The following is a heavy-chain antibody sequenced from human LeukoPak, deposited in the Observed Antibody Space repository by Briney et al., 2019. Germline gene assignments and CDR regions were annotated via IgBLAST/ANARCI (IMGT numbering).Heavy chain of an antibody. D-gene: IGHD5/OR15-5a*01. J-gene: IGHJ4*02. V-gene: IGHV3-43D*03. CDR1: GLTIDDYA. CDR3: ASTPRNGDYFDY. CDR2: ISWDGGTI. Sequence: PGGSLRLSCATSGLTIDDYALNWVRQAPGKGLEWVALISWDGGTIYYVDSVKGRFTISRDNSKNSVYLQMNSLTSEDTAVYHCASTPRNGDYFDYWGQGTLVTVS.